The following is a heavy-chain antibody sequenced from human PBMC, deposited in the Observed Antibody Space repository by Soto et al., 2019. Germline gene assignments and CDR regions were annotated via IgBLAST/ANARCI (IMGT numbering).Heavy chain of an antibody. V-gene: IGHV5-10-1*01. Sequence: LGESLKISCKGSGYSFTSYWISWVRQMPGKGLEWMGRIDPSDSYTNYSPSFQGHVTISADKSISTAYLQWSSLKASDTAMYYCARFANVLRYFDWLSDPDYFDYWGQGTLVTVSS. CDR3: ARFANVLRYFDWLSDPDYFDY. CDR2: IDPSDSYT. J-gene: IGHJ4*02. CDR1: GYSFTSYW. D-gene: IGHD3-9*01.